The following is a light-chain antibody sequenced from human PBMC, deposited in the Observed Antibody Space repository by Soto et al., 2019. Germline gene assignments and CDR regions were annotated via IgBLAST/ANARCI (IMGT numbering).Light chain of an antibody. Sequence: EIVLTQSPGTLALSPGERATLSCRASQSVSNNYLAWYQQKPGQAPRILIYGESSRATGIPDRLSGSGSGTDLNLTISRLEPEDFAVYYCQQYGASPRTCGQGTKVDIK. V-gene: IGKV3-20*01. CDR1: QSVSNNY. CDR3: QQYGASPRT. CDR2: GES. J-gene: IGKJ1*01.